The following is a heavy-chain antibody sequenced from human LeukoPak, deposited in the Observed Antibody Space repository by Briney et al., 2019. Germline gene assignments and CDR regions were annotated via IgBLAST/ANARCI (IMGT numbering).Heavy chain of an antibody. CDR1: GFTFSRFA. CDR2: ISGSGLIT. D-gene: IGHD5-18*01. J-gene: IGHJ4*02. V-gene: IGHV3-23*01. Sequence: GGSLRLSCAASGFTFSRFAMSWVRQAPGKGLEWVSVISGSGLITFYADSVKGRFTIARDDSKNTLYLQMNSLRAEDTAVYHCAKGDSSMVRRYYFDYWGQGTLVTVSS. CDR3: AKGDSSMVRRYYFDY.